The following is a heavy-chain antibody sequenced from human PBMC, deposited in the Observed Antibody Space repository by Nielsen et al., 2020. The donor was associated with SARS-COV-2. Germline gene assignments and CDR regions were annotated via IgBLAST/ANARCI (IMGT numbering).Heavy chain of an antibody. CDR3: ARPHDDRYYYMDV. D-gene: IGHD1-1*01. Sequence: GESLKISCAASGFTVSSNYMSWDRQAPGKGLEWVSVIYSGGSTYYADSVKGRFTISRDNSKNTLYLQMNSLRVEDTAVYYCARPHDDRYYYMDVWGKGTTVTVPS. J-gene: IGHJ6*03. V-gene: IGHV3-66*04. CDR1: GFTVSSNY. CDR2: IYSGGST.